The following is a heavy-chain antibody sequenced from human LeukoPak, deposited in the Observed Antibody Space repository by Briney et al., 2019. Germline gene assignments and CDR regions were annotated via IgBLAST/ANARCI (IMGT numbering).Heavy chain of an antibody. J-gene: IGHJ4*02. CDR3: ARGANWGYSDY. V-gene: IGHV7-4-1*02. CDR2: INTSTGNP. D-gene: IGHD7-27*01. CDR1: GYTFASYA. Sequence: EASVKVSCKASGYTFASYAMNWVRQAPGQGLEWMGWINTSTGNPTYAQGFTGRFVFSLDTSVSTAYLQISSLKAEDTAVYYCARGANWGYSDYWGQGTLVTVSS.